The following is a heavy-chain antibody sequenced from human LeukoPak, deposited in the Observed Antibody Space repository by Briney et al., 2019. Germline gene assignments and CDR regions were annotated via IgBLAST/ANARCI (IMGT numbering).Heavy chain of an antibody. V-gene: IGHV1-46*01. Sequence: ASVKVSCKASGYTFTSYHMHWVRQAPGQGLEWMGRINLSGGSTTYAQKFQGRVTMTGDTSTSTVYMELSSLRSEDTAVYYCARDLSPQSESYYYDSSGYYPDYWGQGTLVTVSS. J-gene: IGHJ4*02. D-gene: IGHD3-22*01. CDR1: GYTFTSYH. CDR2: INLSGGST. CDR3: ARDLSPQSESYYYDSSGYYPDY.